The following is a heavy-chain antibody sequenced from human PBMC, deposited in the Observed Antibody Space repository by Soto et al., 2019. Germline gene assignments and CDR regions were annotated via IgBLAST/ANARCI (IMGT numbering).Heavy chain of an antibody. Sequence: SETLCLTGSVSCGSIMSYYWIWIRQSPDKGLEWIGYFYHSGNSNYNPSLKSRVTISVDTSKNQLSLSLRSVTAADTAVYFCARISSVDPYGYVNGGLDVWGQGTTVTVSS. J-gene: IGHJ6*02. CDR1: CGSIMSYY. D-gene: IGHD5-18*01. CDR2: FYHSGNS. V-gene: IGHV4-59*01. CDR3: ARISSVDPYGYVNGGLDV.